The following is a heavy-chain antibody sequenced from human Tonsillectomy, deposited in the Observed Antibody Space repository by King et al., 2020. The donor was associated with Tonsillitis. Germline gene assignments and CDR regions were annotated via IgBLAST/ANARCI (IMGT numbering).Heavy chain of an antibody. CDR2: IYSGTSNT. D-gene: IGHD5-12*01. Sequence: DVQLVESGGGLVQPGGSLRLSCAASGFTFSSYAMSWVRQAPGKGLEWVSIIYSGTSNTYYVDSVKGRFTISRDNSKNTLYLQMNSLRAEDTAVYYCAKDGGYDYPSYYYYYVMDVWGQGTTVTVSS. CDR3: AKDGGYDYPSYYYYYVMDV. J-gene: IGHJ6*02. CDR1: GFTFSSYA. V-gene: IGHV3-23*03.